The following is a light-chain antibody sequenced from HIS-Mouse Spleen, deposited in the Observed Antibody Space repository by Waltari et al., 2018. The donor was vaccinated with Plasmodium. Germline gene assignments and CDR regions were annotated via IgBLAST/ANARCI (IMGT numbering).Light chain of an antibody. CDR1: QDISNY. CDR2: DAS. J-gene: IGKJ4*01. Sequence: DIQMTQSPSSLSASVGDRVTITCQASQDISNYLNWYQQKPGKATKLLIYDASNWETGVPSRFSGSGSGTDFTFTISSLQPEDIATYYCQQYDNLPLTFGGGTKVEIK. CDR3: QQYDNLPLT. V-gene: IGKV1-33*01.